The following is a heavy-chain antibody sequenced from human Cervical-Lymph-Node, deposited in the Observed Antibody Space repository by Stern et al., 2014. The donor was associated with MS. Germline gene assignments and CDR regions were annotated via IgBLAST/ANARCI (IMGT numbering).Heavy chain of an antibody. CDR3: ALSSETSDRWYSLGYDL. D-gene: IGHD6-13*01. CDR2: IFPVFGTP. CDR1: GGTFSKVP. V-gene: IGHV1-69*01. J-gene: IGHJ5*02. Sequence: VQLVESGAEVTKPGSSVKVSCKASGGTFSKVPSSWVRQAPGQGIEWMGGIFPVFGTPTYAQEFRGRVPITADVSTSTVYMELSSLRSDDTAVYYCALSSETSDRWYSLGYDLWGQGTLVTVSS.